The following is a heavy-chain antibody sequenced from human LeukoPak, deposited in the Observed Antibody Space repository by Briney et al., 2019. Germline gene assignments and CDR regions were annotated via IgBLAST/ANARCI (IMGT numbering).Heavy chain of an antibody. CDR2: ISSSSSI. V-gene: IGHV3-21*01. CDR1: GFTFSSYS. CDR3: ARAFLKRGYSYGLDY. J-gene: IGHJ4*02. Sequence: PGGSLRLSCAASGFTFSSYSMNWVRQAPGKGLEWVSSISSSSSIHYADSVKGRFTISRDNAKNSLYLQMNSLRAEDTAVYYCARAFLKRGYSYGLDYWGQGTLVTVSP. D-gene: IGHD5-18*01.